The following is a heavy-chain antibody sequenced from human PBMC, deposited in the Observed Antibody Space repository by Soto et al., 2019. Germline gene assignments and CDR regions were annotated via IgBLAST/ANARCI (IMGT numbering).Heavy chain of an antibody. CDR2: IIPIFGTA. CDR3: ASRDGSKGSYSFDY. J-gene: IGHJ4*02. Sequence: SVKVSCKASGGTFSSYAISWVRQAPGQGLEWMGGIIPIFGTANYAQKFQGRVTITADESTSTAYMELSSLRSEDTAVYYCASRDGSKGSYSFDYWGQGTLVTVSS. V-gene: IGHV1-69*13. D-gene: IGHD2-21*01. CDR1: GGTFSSYA.